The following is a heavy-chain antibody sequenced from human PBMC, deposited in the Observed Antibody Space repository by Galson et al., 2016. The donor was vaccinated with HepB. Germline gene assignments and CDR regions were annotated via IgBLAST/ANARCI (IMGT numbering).Heavy chain of an antibody. Sequence: SLRLSCAASGFPFSHYAMSWVRQAPGKGLEWVSGISGSRGSIYSADSVKGRFTISRDTSKNTLYLQMNSLRADDTAVYYCAKKSLVAGTATYVFDNWGQGTLVTVSS. CDR2: ISGSRGSI. CDR3: AKKSLVAGTATYVFDN. CDR1: GFPFSHYA. D-gene: IGHD6-19*01. V-gene: IGHV3-23*01. J-gene: IGHJ4*02.